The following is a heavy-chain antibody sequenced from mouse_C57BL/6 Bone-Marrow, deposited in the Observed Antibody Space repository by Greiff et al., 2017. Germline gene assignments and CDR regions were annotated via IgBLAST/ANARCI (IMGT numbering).Heavy chain of an antibody. CDR3: ARYDYEAWFAY. V-gene: IGHV1-39*01. CDR1: GYSFTDYN. Sequence: EVQVVESGPELVKPGASVKMSCKASGYSFTDYNMNWVKQSNGKSLEWIGVINPNYGTTNYNQKFKGKATLTVDQSSSTAYMQLNSLTSEDSAVYYGARYDYEAWFAYWGQGTLVTVSA. D-gene: IGHD2-4*01. CDR2: INPNYGTT. J-gene: IGHJ3*01.